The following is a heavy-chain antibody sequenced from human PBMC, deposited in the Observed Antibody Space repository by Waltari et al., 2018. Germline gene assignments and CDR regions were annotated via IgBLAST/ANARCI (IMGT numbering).Heavy chain of an antibody. V-gene: IGHV3-48*03. CDR2: ISSTGMTT. CDR3: ASFGGSYFFDH. Sequence: EAQLVESGGGLVQSGGSLRLSCAGSRFTFSNFEMNWVRQAPGKGLEWMSYISSTGMTTYYADSVKGRFTISRDNAKNSLYLQMNSLRAEDTAVYYCASFGGSYFFDHWGQGTLVTVSS. CDR1: RFTFSNFE. D-gene: IGHD1-26*01. J-gene: IGHJ4*02.